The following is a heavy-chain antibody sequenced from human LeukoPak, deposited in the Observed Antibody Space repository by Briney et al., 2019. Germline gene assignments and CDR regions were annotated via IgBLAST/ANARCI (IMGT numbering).Heavy chain of an antibody. Sequence: GGSLRLSCAASGFSFSSDWMSWVRQAPGKGLEWVANIKQDGSEKYYVDSVKGRFTISSDNAKNSLYLQMNSLRAEDTAVYYCARGEIWGQGTMVTVSS. CDR2: IKQDGSEK. J-gene: IGHJ3*02. CDR1: GFSFSSDW. V-gene: IGHV3-7*01. CDR3: ARGEI.